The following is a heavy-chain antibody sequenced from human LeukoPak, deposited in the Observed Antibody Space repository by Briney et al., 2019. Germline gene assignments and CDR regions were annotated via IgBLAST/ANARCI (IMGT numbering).Heavy chain of an antibody. Sequence: GGSLRLSCAASGFTFSNFWMHWVRQAPGKGLVWVALIYGDGSFTRYADSVKGRFTISRDNSKNMVYLQMNSLRAEDTAVYYCAKRDAQRISGSYFFDYWGQGTLVTVSS. D-gene: IGHD3-10*01. J-gene: IGHJ4*02. CDR3: AKRDAQRISGSYFFDY. CDR2: IYGDGSFT. V-gene: IGHV3-74*01. CDR1: GFTFSNFW.